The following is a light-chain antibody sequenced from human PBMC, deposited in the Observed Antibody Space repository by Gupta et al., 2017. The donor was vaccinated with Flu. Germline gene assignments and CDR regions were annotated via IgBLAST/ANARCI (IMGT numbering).Light chain of an antibody. CDR2: YAS. V-gene: IGKV6-21*01. J-gene: IGKJ2*03. CDR1: QSIGSS. CDR3: QQRSSLPYS. Sequence: EIVLTQSPDFQSVTPKEKVTITCRASQSIGSSLHWYQQKPDQSPKLLIKYASQDGLGVPSRFSGSGSGTDFTLTIKSREAEDAATYYCQQRSSLPYSFGQGTKLEIK.